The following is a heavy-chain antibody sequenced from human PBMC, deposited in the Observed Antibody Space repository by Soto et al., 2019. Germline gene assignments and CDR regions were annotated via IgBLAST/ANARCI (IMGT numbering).Heavy chain of an antibody. CDR3: ARVRDGYRRGRAFDI. J-gene: IGHJ3*02. V-gene: IGHV3-66*01. D-gene: IGHD5-12*01. Sequence: PGGSLILSCAASGFTVSSNYMSWVRQAPGKGLEWVSVIYSGGSTYYADSVKGRFTISRDNSKNTLYLQMNSLRAEDTAVYYCARVRDGYRRGRAFDIWGQGTMVTVSS. CDR1: GFTVSSNY. CDR2: IYSGGST.